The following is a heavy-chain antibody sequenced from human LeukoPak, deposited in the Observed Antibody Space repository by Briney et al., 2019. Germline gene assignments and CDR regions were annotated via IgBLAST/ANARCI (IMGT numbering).Heavy chain of an antibody. CDR1: GFTSSNYV. CDR3: AKMWGDGAFDS. D-gene: IGHD3-10*01. V-gene: IGHV3-23*01. CDR2: ISDNGATT. Sequence: GGSLRLSCAASGFTSSNYVMSWVRQAPGKGLEWVLSISDNGATTYYADSVKGRFTISRDNSKNTLDLQMNSLRGEDTAVYYCAKMWGDGAFDSWGQGTLVTVSS. J-gene: IGHJ4*02.